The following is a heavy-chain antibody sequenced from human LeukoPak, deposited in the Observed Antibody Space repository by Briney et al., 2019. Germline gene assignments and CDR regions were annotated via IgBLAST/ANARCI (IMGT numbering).Heavy chain of an antibody. D-gene: IGHD3-22*01. V-gene: IGHV3-9*01. CDR1: GFTFDDYA. J-gene: IGHJ4*02. CDR3: AKDYYYDSSGYPYFDY. Sequence: GGSLRLSCAASGFTFDDYAMHWVRQAPGKGLEWVSGISWNSGSIGYADSVKGRFTISRDNAKSSLYLQMNSLRAEDTALYYCAKDYYYDSSGYPYFDYWGQGTLVTVSS. CDR2: ISWNSGSI.